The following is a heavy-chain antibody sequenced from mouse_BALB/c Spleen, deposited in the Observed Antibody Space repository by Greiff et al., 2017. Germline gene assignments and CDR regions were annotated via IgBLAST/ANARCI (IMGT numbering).Heavy chain of an antibody. CDR3: ARGDYYGSSPFAY. V-gene: IGHV1-55*01. J-gene: IGHJ3*01. CDR1: GYNFTSYW. CDR2: IYPGSGST. Sequence: VQLQQPGAELVKPGTSVKLSCKASGYNFTSYWINWVKLRPGQGLEWIGDIYPGSGSTNYNEKFKSKATLTVDTSSSTAYMQLSSLASEDSALYYCARGDYYGSSPFAYWGQGTLVTVSA. D-gene: IGHD1-1*01.